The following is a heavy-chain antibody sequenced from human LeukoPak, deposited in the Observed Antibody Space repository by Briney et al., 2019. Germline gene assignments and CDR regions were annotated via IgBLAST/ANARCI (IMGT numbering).Heavy chain of an antibody. J-gene: IGHJ4*02. D-gene: IGHD5-24*01. CDR2: ISSSGSTI. Sequence: PGGSLRLSCAASGFTFSSYEMNWVRQAPGKGLEWVSYISSSGSTIYYADSVKGRFTISRDNAKNSLYLQMNSLRAEDTAVYYCARERPTPDGYNGYWGQGTLVTVSS. CDR3: ARERPTPDGYNGY. V-gene: IGHV3-48*03. CDR1: GFTFSSYE.